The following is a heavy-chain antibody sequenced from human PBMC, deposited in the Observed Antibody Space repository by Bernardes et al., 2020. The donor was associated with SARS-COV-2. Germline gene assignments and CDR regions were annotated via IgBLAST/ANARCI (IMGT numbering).Heavy chain of an antibody. CDR2: ITSKAYGGTT. CDR1: GFTFGDYA. Sequence: GGSLRLSCTASGFTFGDYAMSWFRQAPGKGLEWVGFITSKAYGGTTEYAASVKGRFTISRDDSKSIAYLQMNSLKTEDTAVYYCTRGAHYYYDSSGFRWYFDLWGRGTLVTVSS. CDR3: TRGAHYYYDSSGFRWYFDL. J-gene: IGHJ2*01. V-gene: IGHV3-49*03. D-gene: IGHD3-22*01.